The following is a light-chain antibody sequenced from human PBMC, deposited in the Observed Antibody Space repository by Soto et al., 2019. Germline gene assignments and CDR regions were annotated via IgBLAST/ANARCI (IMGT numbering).Light chain of an antibody. V-gene: IGKV1-9*01. Sequence: DIQLTQSPSFLSASVGDRVTITCRASQGISSYLAWYQQKPGKAPNLLIYLGSTLQSGVPSRFSGSGSGTEFTLTISSLQPEDFATYYCQQLKGYPRTFGQGTKLEIK. CDR3: QQLKGYPRT. CDR1: QGISSY. J-gene: IGKJ2*01. CDR2: LGS.